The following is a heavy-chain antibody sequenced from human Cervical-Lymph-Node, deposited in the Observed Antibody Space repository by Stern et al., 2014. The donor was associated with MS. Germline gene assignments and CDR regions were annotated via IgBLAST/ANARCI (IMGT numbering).Heavy chain of an antibody. V-gene: IGHV4-30-4*01. D-gene: IGHD2-2*01. CDR1: GGSVRSVAHY. Sequence: EQLEESGPGLVKPWPTLSLTCTVSGGSVRSVAHYWSWVRQPPGNGLEWIGHIYHSGTTYYKSSLESRVTISLDTSKNQFSLKLNSVTAADTAVYYCATYCSVSSCYYSFDFWGQGALVTVSS. CDR2: IYHSGTT. CDR3: ATYCSVSSCYYSFDF. J-gene: IGHJ4*02.